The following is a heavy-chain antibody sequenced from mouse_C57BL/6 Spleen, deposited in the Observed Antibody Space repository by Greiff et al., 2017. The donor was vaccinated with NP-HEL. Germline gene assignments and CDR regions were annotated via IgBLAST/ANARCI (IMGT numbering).Heavy chain of an antibody. CDR2: ISSGGDYI. CDR3: TYYSNYYAMDY. CDR1: GFTFSSYA. D-gene: IGHD2-5*01. Sequence: EVKLVESGEGLVKPGGSLKLSCAASGFTFSSYAMSWVRQTPEQRLEWVAYISSGGDYIYYADTVKGRFTISRDNARNTLYLQMSSLKSEDTAMYYCTYYSNYYAMDYWGQGTSVTVSS. V-gene: IGHV5-9-1*02. J-gene: IGHJ4*01.